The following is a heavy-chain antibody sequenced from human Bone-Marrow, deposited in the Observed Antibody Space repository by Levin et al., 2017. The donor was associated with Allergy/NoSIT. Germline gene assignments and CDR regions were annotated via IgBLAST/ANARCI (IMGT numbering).Heavy chain of an antibody. CDR1: GFTFDDYG. Sequence: GGSLRLSCAASGFTFDDYGMSWVRQAPGKGLEWVSGINWNGGSTGYADSVKGRFTISRDNAKNSLYLQMNSLRAEDTALYHCARGYINYGDYDWFDPWGQGTLVTVSS. D-gene: IGHD4-17*01. CDR3: ARGYINYGDYDWFDP. V-gene: IGHV3-20*01. CDR2: INWNGGST. J-gene: IGHJ5*02.